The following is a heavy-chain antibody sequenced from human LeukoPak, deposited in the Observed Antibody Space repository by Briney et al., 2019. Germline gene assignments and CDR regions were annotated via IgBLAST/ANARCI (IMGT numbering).Heavy chain of an antibody. J-gene: IGHJ5*02. Sequence: GGSLRLSCAASGFTFISYAMSWVRQAPGKGLEWVSAISGSGGSTYYADSVKGRFTISRDNSKNTLYLQMNSLRAEDTAVYYCAKSGIAAVAGSWFDPWGQGTLVTVSS. D-gene: IGHD6-19*01. V-gene: IGHV3-23*01. CDR2: ISGSGGST. CDR3: AKSGIAAVAGSWFDP. CDR1: GFTFISYA.